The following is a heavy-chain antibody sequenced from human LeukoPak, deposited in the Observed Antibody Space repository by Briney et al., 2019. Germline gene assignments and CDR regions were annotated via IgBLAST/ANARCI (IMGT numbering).Heavy chain of an antibody. CDR1: GFTVSSNY. D-gene: IGHD6-19*01. V-gene: IGHV3-53*01. CDR2: IYSGGST. Sequence: GGSLRLSCAASGFTVSSNYMSWVRQAPGKGLEWVSVIYSGGSTYYADSVKGRFTISRDNSKNTLYLQMNSLRAEDTAVYYCARDPNRIAVAGTFYWGQGTLVTVSS. CDR3: ARDPNRIAVAGTFY. J-gene: IGHJ4*02.